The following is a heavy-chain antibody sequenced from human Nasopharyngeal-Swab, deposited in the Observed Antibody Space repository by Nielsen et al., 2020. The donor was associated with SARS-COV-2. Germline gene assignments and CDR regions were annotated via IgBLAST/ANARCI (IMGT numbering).Heavy chain of an antibody. V-gene: IGHV3-23*01. Sequence: GGSLRLSCAASGFTFSSYAMSWVRQAPGKGLEWVSAISGSGGSTYYADSVKGRFTISRDNSKDTLYLQMNSLRAEDTAVYYCAKEILMYDILKGAFDIWGQGKMVTVSS. CDR1: GFTFSSYA. D-gene: IGHD3-9*01. CDR3: AKEILMYDILKGAFDI. CDR2: ISGSGGST. J-gene: IGHJ3*02.